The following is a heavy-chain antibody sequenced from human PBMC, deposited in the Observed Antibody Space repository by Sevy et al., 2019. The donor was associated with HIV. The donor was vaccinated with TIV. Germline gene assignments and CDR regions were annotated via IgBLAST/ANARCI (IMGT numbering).Heavy chain of an antibody. Sequence: SETLSLTCTVSGGSVSSGSYYWTWIRQPPGKGLECIGYMYYTGSTNYNPSLMSRVTISVDTSKNQFSLNLSSVTAADTALYYCAKMGGLTDYGMDVWGQGTTVTVSS. D-gene: IGHD1-26*01. CDR2: MYYTGST. CDR3: AKMGGLTDYGMDV. V-gene: IGHV4-61*01. J-gene: IGHJ6*02. CDR1: GGSVSSGSYY.